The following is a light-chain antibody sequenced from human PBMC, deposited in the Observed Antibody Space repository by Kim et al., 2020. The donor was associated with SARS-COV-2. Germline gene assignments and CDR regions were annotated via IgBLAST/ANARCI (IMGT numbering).Light chain of an antibody. CDR3: QQSYSTRYT. V-gene: IGKV1-39*01. Sequence: SVSVGDKVTITCRASQSISSYLNWYQQKPGKAPKLLIYAASSLQSGVPSRFSGSGSGTDFTLTISSLQPEDFAPYYCQQSYSTRYTFGQGTKLEI. CDR1: QSISSY. J-gene: IGKJ2*01. CDR2: AAS.